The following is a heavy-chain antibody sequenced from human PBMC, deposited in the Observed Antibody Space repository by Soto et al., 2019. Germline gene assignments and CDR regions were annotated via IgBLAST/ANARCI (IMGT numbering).Heavy chain of an antibody. CDR3: AITHLRFGEHHY. CDR1: GYTFTSYD. J-gene: IGHJ4*02. CDR2: MNPNSGNT. V-gene: IGHV1-8*01. D-gene: IGHD3-10*01. Sequence: QVQLVQSGAEVKKPGASVKVSCKASGYTFTSYDINWLRPATGQGLEWMGWMNPNSGNTGYAQKFQCRVTMTRNTSTSTAYMELSSLRSEDTAVYYCAITHLRFGEHHYWGQGTLVTVSS.